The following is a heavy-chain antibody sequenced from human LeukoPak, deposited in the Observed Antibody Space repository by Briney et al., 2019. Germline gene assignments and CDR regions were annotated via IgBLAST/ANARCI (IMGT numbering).Heavy chain of an antibody. CDR2: IYYTGST. V-gene: IGHV4-59*01. Sequence: PSETLSLTCGVSGGAITNYYWNWIRQAPGKGLEWLGYIYYTGSTTYNPSVKSRITISLDTSKKQISLKLRSVTAADTAVYYCARVLGGYNSGIDYWGQGTLVTVSS. CDR1: GGAITNYY. J-gene: IGHJ4*02. D-gene: IGHD5-24*01. CDR3: ARVLGGYNSGIDY.